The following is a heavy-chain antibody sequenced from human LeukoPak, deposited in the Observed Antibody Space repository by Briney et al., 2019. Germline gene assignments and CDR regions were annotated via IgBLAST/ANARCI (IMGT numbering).Heavy chain of an antibody. CDR1: GASIGSYF. CDR2: ISQNGYT. V-gene: IGHV4-59*08. Sequence: SETLSLTCTVSGASIGSYFWSWIRQPPGKGLEWIGYISQNGYTKYTPSLKSRVTISRDTSENQFSLILSSVTAADTAVYYCTRHDVVAVIGHGMAVWGQGTTVTVSS. J-gene: IGHJ6*02. D-gene: IGHD2-15*01. CDR3: TRHDVVAVIGHGMAV.